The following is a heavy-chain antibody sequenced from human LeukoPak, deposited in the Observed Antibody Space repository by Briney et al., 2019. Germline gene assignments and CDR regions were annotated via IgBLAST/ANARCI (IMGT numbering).Heavy chain of an antibody. CDR3: ARRNHFGI. J-gene: IGHJ3*02. V-gene: IGHV4-59*08. CDR1: GGSISGDH. Sequence: PSETLSLTCTLSGGSISGDHWNWIRQPPRRGLEWVGYIYYSGNTNYNPSLNSRVTISVDTSNNQFSMKLTSVTAADTAAYYCARRNHFGIWGQGTMVTVSS. CDR2: IYYSGNT. D-gene: IGHD2/OR15-2a*01.